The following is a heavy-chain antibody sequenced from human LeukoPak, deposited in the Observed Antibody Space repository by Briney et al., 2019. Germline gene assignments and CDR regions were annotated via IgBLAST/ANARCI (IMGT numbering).Heavy chain of an antibody. CDR2: INTDGSTT. D-gene: IGHD3-10*01. CDR3: TRGGVDY. J-gene: IGHJ4*02. CDR1: EFSVGSNY. Sequence: GGSLRLSCAASEFSVGSNYMTWVRQAPGKGLVWVSRINTDGSTTSYADSVKGRFTISRDNAKNTLYLHMDSLGAEDTAVYFCTRGGVDYWGQGTLVTVSS. V-gene: IGHV3-74*01.